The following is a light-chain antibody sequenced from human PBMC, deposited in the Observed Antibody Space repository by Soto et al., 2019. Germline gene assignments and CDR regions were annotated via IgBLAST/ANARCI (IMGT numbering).Light chain of an antibody. CDR1: QSISSW. Sequence: DIQMTQSPSTLSASVGDRVTITCRASQSISSWLAWYQQKPGKAPKVLIYKASSLESGVPSRLSGSGSGTEYTLTISCRPADDFSSDYCQQYNSDSPEGAVPFGGGTKVPIK. CDR3: QQYNSDSPEGAVP. CDR2: KAS. J-gene: IGKJ4*01. V-gene: IGKV1-5*03.